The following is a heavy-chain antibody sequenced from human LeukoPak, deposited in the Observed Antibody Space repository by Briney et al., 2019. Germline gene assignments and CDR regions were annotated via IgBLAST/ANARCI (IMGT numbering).Heavy chain of an antibody. D-gene: IGHD6-13*01. J-gene: IGHJ5*02. V-gene: IGHV4-39*07. Sequence: SETLSLTCSVSGGSISSYYWIWIRQPPGKGLEWIGSIYYSGSTYYNPSLKSRVTISVDTSKNQFSLKLSSVTAADTAVYYCARVQQLDSYNWFDPWGQGTLVTVSS. CDR3: ARVQQLDSYNWFDP. CDR1: GGSISSYY. CDR2: IYYSGST.